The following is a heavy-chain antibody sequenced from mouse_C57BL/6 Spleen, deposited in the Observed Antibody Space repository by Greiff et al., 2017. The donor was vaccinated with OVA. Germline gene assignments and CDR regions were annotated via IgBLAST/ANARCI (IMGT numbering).Heavy chain of an antibody. Sequence: EVQLQQSGPELVKPGASVKISCKASGYTFTDYYMNWVKQSHGKSLEWIGDINPNNGGTSYNQKFKGKATLTVDKSSSTAYMELRSLTSEDSAVYYCAAYYSNPWGQGTLVTVSA. CDR3: AAYYSNP. D-gene: IGHD2-5*01. J-gene: IGHJ3*01. CDR1: GYTFTDYY. CDR2: INPNNGGT. V-gene: IGHV1-26*01.